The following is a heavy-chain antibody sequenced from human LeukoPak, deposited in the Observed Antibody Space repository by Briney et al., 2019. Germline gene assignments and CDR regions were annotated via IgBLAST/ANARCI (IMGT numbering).Heavy chain of an antibody. J-gene: IGHJ5*02. CDR1: GGTFSKYA. V-gene: IGHV1-69*05. CDR3: ARAQAGNYDWPLDL. Sequence: SVKVSCKASGGTFSKYALSWVRQAPGQGLEWRGAIIPFLDTSNYPPKFQDRVTITTDESTSTAYMDLSSLRSDDTAVYYCARAQAGNYDWPLDLWGQGTLVTVSS. CDR2: IIPFLDTS. D-gene: IGHD5-12*01.